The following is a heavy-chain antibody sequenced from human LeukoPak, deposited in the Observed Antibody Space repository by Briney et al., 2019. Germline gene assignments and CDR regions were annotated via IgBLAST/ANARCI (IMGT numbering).Heavy chain of an antibody. V-gene: IGHV3-49*04. CDR2: IRSKVYGGTT. D-gene: IGHD3-10*01. J-gene: IGHJ4*02. CDR3: TRESNYFGSGAPRYYFDY. Sequence: GGSLRLSCAASGFTFCVYAMSWVRQAPGKGLEWVGFIRSKVYGGTTENAASVKGRFTISRDDSKSIVYLQMNSLKTEDTAVYFCTRESNYFGSGAPRYYFDYWGQGTLVTVSS. CDR1: GFTFCVYA.